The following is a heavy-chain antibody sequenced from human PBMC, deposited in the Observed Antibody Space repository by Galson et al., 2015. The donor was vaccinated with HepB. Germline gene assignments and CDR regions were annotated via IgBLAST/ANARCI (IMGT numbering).Heavy chain of an antibody. V-gene: IGHV3-21*01. CDR3: ARVIGSGNYYKNLIDY. CDR1: GFMFSDHS. J-gene: IGHJ4*02. D-gene: IGHD3-10*01. Sequence: SLRLSCAASGFMFSDHSMDWVRQAPGKGLEWVSSISSASTYKYYADSVEGRFTISRDNAKKSLFLQMDSLRAGDTAVYYCARVIGSGNYYKNLIDYWGQGTLVTVSS. CDR2: ISSASTYK.